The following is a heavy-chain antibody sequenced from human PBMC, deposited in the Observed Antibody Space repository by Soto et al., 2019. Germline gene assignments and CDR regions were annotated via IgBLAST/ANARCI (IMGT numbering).Heavy chain of an antibody. CDR2: IYPGDSDT. D-gene: IGHD6-13*01. Sequence: ESLTISRKGSGYSFTSYWINWVRQMPGKGLEWMGIIYPGDSDTRYSPSFQGQVTISADKSIDTAYLQWRSLKASDTAVYYCARHHGSPGSYFGLDVWGQGTTVTVSS. CDR3: ARHHGSPGSYFGLDV. V-gene: IGHV5-51*01. CDR1: GYSFTSYW. J-gene: IGHJ6*02.